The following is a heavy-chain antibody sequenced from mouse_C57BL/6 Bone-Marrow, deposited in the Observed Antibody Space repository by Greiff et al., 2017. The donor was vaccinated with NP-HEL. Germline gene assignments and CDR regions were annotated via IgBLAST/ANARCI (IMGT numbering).Heavy chain of an antibody. J-gene: IGHJ3*01. Sequence: EVQRVESGGGLVQPGGSLKLSCAASGFTFSDYYMYWVRQTPEKRLEWVAYISNGGGSTYYPDTVKGRFTISRDNAKNTRYLQMSRLKSEDTAMYYCARHAGKAYWGQGTLVTVSA. V-gene: IGHV5-12*01. CDR2: ISNGGGST. CDR3: ARHAGKAY. D-gene: IGHD4-1*01. CDR1: GFTFSDYY.